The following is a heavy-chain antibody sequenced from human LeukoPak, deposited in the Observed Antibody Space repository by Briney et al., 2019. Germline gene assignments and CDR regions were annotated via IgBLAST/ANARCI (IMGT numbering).Heavy chain of an antibody. V-gene: IGHV3-21*01. J-gene: IGHJ3*02. CDR2: ITSSSSYI. Sequence: PGGSLRLSCAASGFTFSTYAMNWVRQAPGKGLEWVSFITSSSSYIYYADSMKGRFTISRDNAKNTLYLQMNSLRAEDTAVYYCAREEGAFDIWGQGTMVTVSS. CDR1: GFTFSTYA. CDR3: AREEGAFDI.